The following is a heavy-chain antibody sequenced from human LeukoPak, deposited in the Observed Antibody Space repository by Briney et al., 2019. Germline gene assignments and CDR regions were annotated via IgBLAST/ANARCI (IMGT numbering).Heavy chain of an antibody. CDR1: GGSISSYY. D-gene: IGHD2-15*01. V-gene: IGHV4-59*01. Sequence: SETLSLTCTVSGGSISSYYWSWIRQPPGKGLELIGCISYSGSTNYIPSLKSRVTISVDTSKNQFSLRLSSVTAADTAVYYCARGGSVVAARLDYWGQGTLVTVSS. CDR3: ARGGSVVAARLDY. J-gene: IGHJ4*02. CDR2: ISYSGST.